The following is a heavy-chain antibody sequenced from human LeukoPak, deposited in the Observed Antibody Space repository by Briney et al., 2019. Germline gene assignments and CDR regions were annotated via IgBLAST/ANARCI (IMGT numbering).Heavy chain of an antibody. Sequence: ASVKVSCKASGYTFTSYGISWVRQAPGQGLEWMGWISGNNGNTNYAQKFQGRVTMTRDMSTSTVYMELSSLRSEDTAVYYCARGKPPNYYDSSDIDYWGQGTLDTVSS. CDR3: ARGKPPNYYDSSDIDY. V-gene: IGHV1-18*01. D-gene: IGHD3-22*01. J-gene: IGHJ4*02. CDR2: ISGNNGNT. CDR1: GYTFTSYG.